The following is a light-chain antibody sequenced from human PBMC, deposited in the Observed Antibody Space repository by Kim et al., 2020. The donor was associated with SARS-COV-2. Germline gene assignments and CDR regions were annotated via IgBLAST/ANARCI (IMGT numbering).Light chain of an antibody. V-gene: IGKV1-33*01. CDR3: QQYAFLPVT. J-gene: IGKJ5*01. CDR1: QVIRKE. Sequence: SAVGDRVTITCQASQVIRKELNWDQQKPVEAPKLLVSDSDKLETVVPARFSGRGSGTDFTLSISSLQPEDFATYHCQQYAFLPVTFGQGTRLEIK. CDR2: DSD.